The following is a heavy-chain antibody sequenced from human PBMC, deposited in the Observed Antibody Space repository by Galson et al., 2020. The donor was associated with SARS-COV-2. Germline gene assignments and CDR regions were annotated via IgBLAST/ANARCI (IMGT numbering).Heavy chain of an antibody. D-gene: IGHD3-3*01. J-gene: IGHJ3*02. Sequence: SETLSLTCTVSGGSISSYYWSWIRQPPGKGLEWIGYIYYSGSTNYNPSLKSRVTISVDTSKNQFSLKLSSVTAADTAVYYCARLRRITIFGVVIADAFDIWGQGTMVTVSS. V-gene: IGHV4-59*08. CDR2: IYYSGST. CDR1: GGSISSYY. CDR3: ARLRRITIFGVVIADAFDI.